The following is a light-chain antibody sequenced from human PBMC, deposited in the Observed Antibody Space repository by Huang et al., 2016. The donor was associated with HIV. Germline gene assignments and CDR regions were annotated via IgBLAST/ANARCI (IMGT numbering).Light chain of an antibody. Sequence: GDKVTITCRASQGISNYLAWFQQKAGKPPKLLMYSASTLHSGVPSRFSGSGSGTDFALTISSLQPEDVATYYCQMYNSAPYTFGQGTRLEMK. CDR1: QGISNY. J-gene: IGKJ5*01. CDR3: QMYNSAPYT. V-gene: IGKV1-27*01. CDR2: SAS.